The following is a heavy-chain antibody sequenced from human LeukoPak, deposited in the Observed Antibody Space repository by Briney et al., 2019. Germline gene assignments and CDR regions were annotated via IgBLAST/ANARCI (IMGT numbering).Heavy chain of an antibody. CDR3: SRDAPDPWYYYYYLDV. V-gene: IGHV1-69*13. J-gene: IGHJ6*03. Sequence: SVKVSCKASGGTFSSYAISWVRQAPGQGLEWMGGIIPIFGTANYAQKFQGRVTITADESTSTAYMELSSLRSEDTAVYYCSRDAPDPWYYYYYLDVWGRGTTVTVSS. CDR1: GGTFSSYA. CDR2: IIPIFGTA.